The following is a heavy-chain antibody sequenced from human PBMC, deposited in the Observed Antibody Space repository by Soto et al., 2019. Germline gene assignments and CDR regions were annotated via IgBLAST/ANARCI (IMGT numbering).Heavy chain of an antibody. V-gene: IGHV1-69*01. CDR3: ARSQGSSTSLEIYYYYYYGMDV. Sequence: QVQLVQSGAEVKKPGSSVKVSCKASGGTFSSYAISWVRQAPGQGLEWMGGIIPIPGTANDAQKFQGRVKITADESTSTAYMELSSLRSEDTAVYYCARSQGSSTSLEIYYYYYYGMDVWGQGTTVTVSS. D-gene: IGHD2-2*01. CDR2: IIPIPGTA. J-gene: IGHJ6*02. CDR1: GGTFSSYA.